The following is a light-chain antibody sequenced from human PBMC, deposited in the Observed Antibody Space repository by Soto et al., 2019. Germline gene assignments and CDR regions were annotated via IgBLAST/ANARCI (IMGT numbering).Light chain of an antibody. J-gene: IGKJ4*01. CDR2: GAS. CDR1: QSVSSSY. CDR3: QQRASLFT. Sequence: EIVLTQSPGTLSLSPGERATLSCRASQSVSSSYLAWYQQKPGQAPRLLIYGASSRATGIPDRFSGSGSGTEFTLTISSLQSEDFATYYCQQRASLFTFGGGTKVDIK. V-gene: IGKV3-20*01.